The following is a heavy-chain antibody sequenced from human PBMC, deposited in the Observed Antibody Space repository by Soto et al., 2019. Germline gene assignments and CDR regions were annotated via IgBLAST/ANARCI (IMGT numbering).Heavy chain of an antibody. V-gene: IGHV4-38-2*01. D-gene: IGHD1-26*01. J-gene: IGHJ5*02. Sequence: SETLSLTCGVSGYSITSGYYWGWIRQPPGKGLEWIGSIYHSGSTYYNPSLKSRVTISVDTSNNQYSLRVTSVTAADTAVYYCARVGGSSHGWFDPWGQGALVTVSS. CDR1: GYSITSGYY. CDR3: ARVGGSSHGWFDP. CDR2: IYHSGST.